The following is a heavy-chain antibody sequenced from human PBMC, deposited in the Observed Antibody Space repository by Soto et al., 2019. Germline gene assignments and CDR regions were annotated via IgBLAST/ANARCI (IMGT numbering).Heavy chain of an antibody. CDR3: TRSAISPYGGLIGPFDY. Sequence: QVQLAQSGAEERKPGASVKVSCEATGYTFTAYAMHWVRQAPGQRLEWMGWINPANGNTKYSQKFQGRLTIPRDTSANTVYMELNSLTSEDTAMYYCTRSAISPYGGLIGPFDYWGQGNLVTVSS. D-gene: IGHD3-16*02. V-gene: IGHV1-3*05. CDR1: GYTFTAYA. CDR2: INPANGNT. J-gene: IGHJ4*02.